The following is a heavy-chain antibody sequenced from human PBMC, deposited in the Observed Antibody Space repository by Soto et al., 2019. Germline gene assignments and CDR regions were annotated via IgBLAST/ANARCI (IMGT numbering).Heavy chain of an antibody. CDR2: IIPIFGTA. D-gene: IGHD3-22*01. CDR3: AREGYYYDSSGVDFDY. J-gene: IGHJ4*02. Sequence: ASVKVSCKASGGTFSSYAISWVRQAPGQGLEWMGGIIPIFGTANYAQKFQGRVTITADESTSTAYMELSSLRSEDTAVYYCAREGYYYDSSGVDFDYWGQGTLVTVS. V-gene: IGHV1-69*13. CDR1: GGTFSSYA.